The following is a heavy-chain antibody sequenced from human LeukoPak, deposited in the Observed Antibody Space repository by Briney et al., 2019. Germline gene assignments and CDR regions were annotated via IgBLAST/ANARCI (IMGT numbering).Heavy chain of an antibody. V-gene: IGHV3-23*01. CDR3: AKSLAVPGSPDY. CDR1: RFTFTNSA. D-gene: IGHD6-19*01. CDR2: VSGSGGNT. Sequence: GGSLRPSCAASRFTFTNSAMTWVRQAPGKGLEWVSTVSGSGGNTYYADSVKGRFTISRDNSENTLYLQMNSLRAQDTAVYYCAKSLAVPGSPDYWGQGTLVTVSS. J-gene: IGHJ4*02.